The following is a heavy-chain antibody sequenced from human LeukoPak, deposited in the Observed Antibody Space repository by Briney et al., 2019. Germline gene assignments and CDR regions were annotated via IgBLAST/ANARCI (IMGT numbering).Heavy chain of an antibody. V-gene: IGHV4-59*08. CDR3: ARLSSRLVMEIDY. CDR2: IYYSGST. J-gene: IGHJ4*02. CDR1: GGSISSYY. D-gene: IGHD3-9*01. Sequence: SETLSLTCTVSGGSISSYYWSWIRQPPGKGLEWIGYIYYSGSTNYNPSLKSRVTISVDTSKNQFSLKLSSVTAADTAVYYCARLSSRLVMEIDYWGQGTLVTVSS.